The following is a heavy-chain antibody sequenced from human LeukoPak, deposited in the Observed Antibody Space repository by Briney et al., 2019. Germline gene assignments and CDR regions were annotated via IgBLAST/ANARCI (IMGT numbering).Heavy chain of an antibody. Sequence: GGSLRLSCAASGFTFSTYAMSWVRQAPGKGLEWVSTISGSGGSTYYADSVKGRFTISRDNSKNTLYLQMNSLRAEDMAVYYCAKDGCSSTSCYVDYWGQGTLVTVSS. CDR3: AKDGCSSTSCYVDY. V-gene: IGHV3-23*01. CDR2: ISGSGGST. J-gene: IGHJ4*02. D-gene: IGHD2-2*01. CDR1: GFTFSTYA.